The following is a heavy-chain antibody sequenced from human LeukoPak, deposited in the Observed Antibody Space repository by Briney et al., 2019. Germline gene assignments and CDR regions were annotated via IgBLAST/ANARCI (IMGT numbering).Heavy chain of an antibody. Sequence: GGSLRLSCAASGFTFSGYSMNWVRQAPGKGLEWVSYISSSASIIYYADSVRGRFTISRDNAKNSLYLRMNSLRSDDTAVYYCARERTLTSCYDYWGQGTLVTVSS. V-gene: IGHV3-48*01. CDR3: ARERTLTSCYDY. CDR2: ISSSASII. J-gene: IGHJ4*02. D-gene: IGHD2-15*01. CDR1: GFTFSGYS.